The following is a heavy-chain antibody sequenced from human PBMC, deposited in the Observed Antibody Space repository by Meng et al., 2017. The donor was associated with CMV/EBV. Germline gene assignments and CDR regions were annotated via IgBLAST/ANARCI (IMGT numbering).Heavy chain of an antibody. J-gene: IGHJ4*02. CDR1: GFTASSNY. D-gene: IGHD3-22*01. V-gene: IGHV3-53*01. CDR2: IYSGGST. CDR3: AREYYDSSGYYCAY. Sequence: GGSLRLSCAASGFTASSNYMSWVRQAPGKGLEWVSVIYSGGSTYYADSVKGRFTISRDNSKNTLYLQMNSLRAEDTAVYYCAREYYDSSGYYCAYWGQGTLVTVSS.